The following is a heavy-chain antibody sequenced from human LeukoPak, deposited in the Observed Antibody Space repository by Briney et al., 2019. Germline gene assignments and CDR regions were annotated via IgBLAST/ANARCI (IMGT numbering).Heavy chain of an antibody. CDR2: ISSSGSPI. D-gene: IGHD1-26*01. Sequence: GGSLRLSCTASAFTYSSYEMNWVPQGPGLGREWVSYISSSGSPIYYADSVKGRFTISRDNAKTSLYLQMNSLRGEDTATYYCATDDGAVGATYYFDYWGQGILVTVSS. V-gene: IGHV3-48*03. CDR1: AFTYSSYE. J-gene: IGHJ4*02. CDR3: ATDDGAVGATYYFDY.